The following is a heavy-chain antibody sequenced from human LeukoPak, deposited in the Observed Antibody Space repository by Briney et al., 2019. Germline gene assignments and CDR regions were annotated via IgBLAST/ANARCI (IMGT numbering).Heavy chain of an antibody. D-gene: IGHD3-22*01. CDR3: TRGAHSTSNYYIFDY. CDR1: GYTFIDYF. J-gene: IGHJ4*02. Sequence: GASVKVSCKTSGYTFIDYFIHWVRQAPGQGPEWMGWINPKATGQGLEWIVWTKSNSGVTDYAQKYQGRVTMTKDTSINAAYMELSGLTSDDTAIYYCTRGAHSTSNYYIFDYWGQGTQVTVSS. V-gene: IGHV1-2*02. CDR2: INPKATGQGLEWIVWTKSNSGVT.